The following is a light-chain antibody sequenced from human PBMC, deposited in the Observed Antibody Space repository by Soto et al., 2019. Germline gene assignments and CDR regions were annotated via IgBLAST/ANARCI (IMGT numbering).Light chain of an antibody. CDR3: SSYTSSSTRV. CDR2: EVS. J-gene: IGLJ1*01. CDR1: SSDVGRYNY. V-gene: IGLV2-14*01. Sequence: QSALTQPASVSGSPGQSITISCTGTSSDVGRYNYVSWYQQHAGKAPKLMIYEVSNRPSGVSNRFSGSKSGNTASLTISVLQDEDEDDYYCSSYTSSSTRVFGTGTKVTVL.